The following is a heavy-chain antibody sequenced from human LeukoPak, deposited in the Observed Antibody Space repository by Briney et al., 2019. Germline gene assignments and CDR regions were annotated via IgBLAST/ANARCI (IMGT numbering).Heavy chain of an antibody. CDR3: AKVSQWGNSRWYEGD. CDR2: ISADGPT. J-gene: IGHJ4*02. D-gene: IGHD6-13*01. Sequence: GGSLRLSCAASGFTFSSSPMSWVRQAPGKGLDWVSSISADGPTYYADSVKSRFTISRDNSKNTLYLQMNSLRGEDTAVYYCAKVSQWGNSRWYEGDWGQGTLVTVSS. CDR1: GFTFSSSP. V-gene: IGHV3-23*01.